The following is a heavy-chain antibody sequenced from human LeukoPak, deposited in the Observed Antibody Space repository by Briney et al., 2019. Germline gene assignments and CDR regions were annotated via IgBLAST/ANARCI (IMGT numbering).Heavy chain of an antibody. Sequence: ASVKVSCKASGYSFTDYYMHWVRQAPGQGLEWMGWINPNSGGTNYAQKFQGRVTMTRDTSINTAYMELSRLRSDDTAVYFCARGDPAVAATKEGDYWGQGTLVTVSS. J-gene: IGHJ4*02. D-gene: IGHD2-15*01. CDR3: ARGDPAVAATKEGDY. CDR1: GYSFTDYY. CDR2: INPNSGGT. V-gene: IGHV1-2*02.